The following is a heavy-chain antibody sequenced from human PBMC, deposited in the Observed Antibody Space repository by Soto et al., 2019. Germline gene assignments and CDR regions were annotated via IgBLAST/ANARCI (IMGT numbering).Heavy chain of an antibody. J-gene: IGHJ4*02. Sequence: PGGSLRLSCAASGFTFSDYYMSWICQAPGQGLEWVSYISSSGSTIYYADSVKGRFTISRDNAKNSLFLQMNSLRAEDTAFYYCARDRYSSSWSTIDYWGQGILVTVSS. CDR2: ISSSGSTI. D-gene: IGHD6-13*01. CDR3: ARDRYSSSWSTIDY. CDR1: GFTFSDYY. V-gene: IGHV3-11*01.